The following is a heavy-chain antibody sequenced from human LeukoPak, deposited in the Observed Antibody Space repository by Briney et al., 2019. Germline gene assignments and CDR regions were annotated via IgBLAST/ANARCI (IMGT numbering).Heavy chain of an antibody. Sequence: PGRSLRLSCAASGFNFNTYGMHWVRQAPGKGLEWVSAISGSGGSTYYADSVKGRFTISRDNSKNTLYLQMNSLRAEDTAVYYCAKGNWGSGNYFDYWGQGTLVTVSS. CDR3: AKGNWGSGNYFDY. V-gene: IGHV3-23*01. CDR1: GFNFNTYG. CDR2: ISGSGGST. J-gene: IGHJ4*02. D-gene: IGHD7-27*01.